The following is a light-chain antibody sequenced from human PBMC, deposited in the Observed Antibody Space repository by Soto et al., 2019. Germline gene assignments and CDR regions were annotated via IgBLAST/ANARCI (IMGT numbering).Light chain of an antibody. CDR1: SSDVGGYNY. Sequence: QSALTQPASVSGSPGQSITISCTGTSSDVGGYNYVSWYQQYLGKVPKLIIHQVNNRPSGVSNRFSGFKSGNTAFLTISGLQAEDEADYYCFSHRSSTTPFVFGTGTKVTVL. CDR2: QVN. CDR3: FSHRSSTTPFV. V-gene: IGLV2-14*01. J-gene: IGLJ1*01.